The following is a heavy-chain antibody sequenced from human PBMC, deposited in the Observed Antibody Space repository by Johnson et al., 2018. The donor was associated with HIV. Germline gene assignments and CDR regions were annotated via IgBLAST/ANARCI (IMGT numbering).Heavy chain of an antibody. J-gene: IGHJ3*02. CDR3: ARELRGLGAFDI. Sequence: VQLVESGGGLVQPGGSLRLSCVASGFTFSSHWMSWVRQAPGKGLEWVSAISGSGGSTGYAGSVKGRFTISRDNDKNSLYLQMDSLRAEDTAVYYCARELRGLGAFDIWGQGTMVTVSS. V-gene: IGHV3-23*04. D-gene: IGHD4-23*01. CDR2: ISGSGGST. CDR1: GFTFSSHW.